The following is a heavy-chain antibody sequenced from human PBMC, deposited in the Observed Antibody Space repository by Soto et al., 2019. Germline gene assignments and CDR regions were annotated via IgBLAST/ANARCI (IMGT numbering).Heavy chain of an antibody. CDR1: GYTFTNYY. CDR2: ITPKSGAT. CDR3: ARDRYYDSSGCALYV. D-gene: IGHD3-22*01. Sequence: GASVKVSCKTSGYTFTNYYIHWVRQAPGQGPEWMGWITPKSGATNSAQKFQGRVTMTRDTSISTAYMDLSRLTSDDTAVYYCARDRYYDSSGCALYVWGQGIMVTVSS. V-gene: IGHV1-2*02. J-gene: IGHJ3*01.